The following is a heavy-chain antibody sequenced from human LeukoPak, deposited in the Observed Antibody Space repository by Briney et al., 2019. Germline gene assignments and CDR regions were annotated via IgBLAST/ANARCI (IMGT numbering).Heavy chain of an antibody. J-gene: IGHJ4*02. CDR3: AREGRSYDYVWGSYRSSFDY. Sequence: GGSLRLSCAASGFTFSSYSMNWVRQAPGKGLEWVSYISSSSSTIYYADSVKGRFTISRDNAKNSLYLQMNSLRAEDTAVYYCAREGRSYDYVWGSYRSSFDYWGQGTLVTVSS. CDR2: ISSSSSTI. D-gene: IGHD3-16*02. V-gene: IGHV3-48*04. CDR1: GFTFSSYS.